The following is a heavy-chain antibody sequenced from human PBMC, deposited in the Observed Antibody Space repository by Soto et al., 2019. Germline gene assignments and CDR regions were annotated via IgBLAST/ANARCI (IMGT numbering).Heavy chain of an antibody. Sequence: DVQVVESGGGLVQRGGSLRLSCAGSGFTFSNYAMTWVRQAPGKGLEWVSTTRSNGEYTYYAESVKGRFTVSRDNSQNALFLEMSSLRAEDTAVYYCAKESKSVDVSASRVYGMDVWGQGTTVTVSS. CDR1: GFTFSNYA. J-gene: IGHJ6*02. CDR3: AKESKSVDVSASRVYGMDV. D-gene: IGHD3-16*01. CDR2: TRSNGEYT. V-gene: IGHV3-23*04.